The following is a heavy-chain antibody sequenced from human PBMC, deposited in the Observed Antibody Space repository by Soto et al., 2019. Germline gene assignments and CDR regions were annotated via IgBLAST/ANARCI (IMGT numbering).Heavy chain of an antibody. CDR2: IYSTGTT. J-gene: IGHJ4*02. CDR3: AREVASYGSTYYDS. V-gene: IGHV4-59*02. CDR1: GGSVRNYY. D-gene: IGHD5-18*01. Sequence: SETLSLTXSVSGGSVRNYYWTWIRQPPGKGLEWIGYIYSTGTTKFNPSLRSRVTISVDTSRNQFSLDLKSVTAADTAVYYCAREVASYGSTYYDSWGQGTLVTVS.